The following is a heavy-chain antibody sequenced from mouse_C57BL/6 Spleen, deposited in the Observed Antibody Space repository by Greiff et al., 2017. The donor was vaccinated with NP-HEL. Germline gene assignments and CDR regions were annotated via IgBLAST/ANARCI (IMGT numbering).Heavy chain of an antibody. CDR2: IYPGSGST. Sequence: VQLQQPGAELVKPGASVKMSCKASGYTFTSYWITWVKQRPGQGLEWIGDIYPGSGSTNYNEKFKSKATRTVDTSSSTAYMQLSSLTSEYSAVYYCARHGNYRSAMDYWGQGTSVTVSS. V-gene: IGHV1-55*01. J-gene: IGHJ4*01. D-gene: IGHD2-1*01. CDR1: GYTFTSYW. CDR3: ARHGNYRSAMDY.